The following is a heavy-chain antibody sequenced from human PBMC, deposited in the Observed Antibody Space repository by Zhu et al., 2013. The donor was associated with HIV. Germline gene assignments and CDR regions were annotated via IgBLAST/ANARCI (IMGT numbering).Heavy chain of an antibody. CDR1: GYTFTSFG. CDR2: ISGYNAKT. Sequence: QVQSVESGTEVKKPGASVKVSCKAYGYTFTSFGISWVRQAPGQGLEWMGWISGYNAKTNYAQKFQGRVSMTTDISTSTAYMELRSLRSDDTAVYYCARGRYYYDHNGYHHEYFQVWGQGTLVTVSS. V-gene: IGHV1-18*01. J-gene: IGHJ1*01. CDR3: ARGRYYYDHNGYHHEYFQV. D-gene: IGHD3-22*01.